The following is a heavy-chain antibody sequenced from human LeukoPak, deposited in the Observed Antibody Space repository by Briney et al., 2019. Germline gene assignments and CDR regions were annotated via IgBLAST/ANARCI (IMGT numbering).Heavy chain of an antibody. CDR1: GFTFSDYY. D-gene: IGHD6-13*01. CDR3: AGVYSSSSEAFDI. J-gene: IGHJ3*02. CDR2: ISSSSSYT. Sequence: KSGGSLRLSCVASGFTFSDYYMSWIRQAPGKGLEWVSYISSSSSYTNYADSVKGRFTISRDNAKNSLYLQMNSLRAEDTAVYYCAGVYSSSSEAFDIWGQGTMVTVSS. V-gene: IGHV3-11*06.